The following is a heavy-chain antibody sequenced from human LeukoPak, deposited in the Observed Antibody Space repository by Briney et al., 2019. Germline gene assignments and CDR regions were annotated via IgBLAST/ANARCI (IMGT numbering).Heavy chain of an antibody. CDR1: GYTFTSYG. CDR2: ISAYTGNT. CDR3: ATDLGYSSGTDY. J-gene: IGHJ4*02. V-gene: IGHV1-18*01. Sequence: GASVKVSCKASGYTFTSYGISWVRQVPGQGPEWMGWISAYTGNTNYAQNLQGRVTMTTDTSTRTAYMDLRSLRSEDTAVYYCATDLGYSSGTDYWGQGTLVTVSS. D-gene: IGHD6-19*01.